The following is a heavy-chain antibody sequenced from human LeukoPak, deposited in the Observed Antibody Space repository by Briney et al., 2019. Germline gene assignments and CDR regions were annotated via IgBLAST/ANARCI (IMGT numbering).Heavy chain of an antibody. V-gene: IGHV4-59*08. J-gene: IGHJ4*02. D-gene: IGHD3-10*01. CDR2: IYYSGST. CDR3: ARQSDYGSGSYSY. CDR1: GGSISSYY. Sequence: SETLPLTCTVSGGSISSYYWSWIRQPPGKGLEWIGYIYYSGSTNYNPSLKSRVTISVDTSKNQFSLKLSSVTAADTAVYYCARQSDYGSGSYSYWGQGTLVTVSS.